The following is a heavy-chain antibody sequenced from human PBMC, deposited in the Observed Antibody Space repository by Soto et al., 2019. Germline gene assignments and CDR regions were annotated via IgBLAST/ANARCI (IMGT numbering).Heavy chain of an antibody. J-gene: IGHJ4*02. CDR2: IYYSGST. V-gene: IGHV4-59*08. Sequence: QVQLQESGPGLVKPSETLSLTCTVSGGSISSYYWSWIRQPPGKGLEWIGDIYYSGSTNYNHSLKSRGTISVDTSKNQCSLKLSSVTAADTAVYYCARRYRSSFDSWGQGTLVTVSS. CDR1: GGSISSYY. CDR3: ARRYRSSFDS. D-gene: IGHD6-13*01.